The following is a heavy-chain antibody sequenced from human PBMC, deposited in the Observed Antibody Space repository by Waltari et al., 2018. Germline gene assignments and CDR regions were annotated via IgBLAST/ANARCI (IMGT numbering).Heavy chain of an antibody. J-gene: IGHJ6*02. CDR1: GFTLGNYG. V-gene: IGHV3-33*05. CDR2: IKYDGRIK. D-gene: IGHD6-13*01. Sequence: QVHVVESGGGVVQPGVSLRLPCAASGFTLGNYGMHWVRQAPGKGREWVAVIKYDGRIKNYADSVKGRFTISRENSKNTLYLEMKSLRAEDTAVYYCAREYSRICFHALDGWGQGTAVTVSS. CDR3: AREYSRICFHALDG.